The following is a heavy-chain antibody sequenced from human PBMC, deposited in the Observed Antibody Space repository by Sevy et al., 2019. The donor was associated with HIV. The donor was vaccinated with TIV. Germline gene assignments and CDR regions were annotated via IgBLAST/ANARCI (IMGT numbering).Heavy chain of an antibody. CDR1: GFTFSSYS. V-gene: IGHV3-21*01. D-gene: IGHD3-10*01. CDR3: ARAGSGLYFDY. Sequence: GESLKISCAASGFTFSSYSMNWVRQAPGKGLEWVSSISSSSSYIYYADSVKGRFTISRDNAKNSRYLQMNSLGAEDTAVYYCARAGSGLYFDYWGQGTLVTVSS. J-gene: IGHJ4*02. CDR2: ISSSSSYI.